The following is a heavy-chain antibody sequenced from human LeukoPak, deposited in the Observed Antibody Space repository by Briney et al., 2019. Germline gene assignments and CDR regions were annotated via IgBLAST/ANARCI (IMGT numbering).Heavy chain of an antibody. CDR1: GYTFTGYY. V-gene: IGHV1-2*02. Sequence: GAPVKVSCKASGYTFTGYYMHWVRQAPGQGLEWMGWINPNSGGTNYAQKFQGRVTMTRDTSISTAYMELSRLRSDDTAVYYCARGESRIAAAGNAHYWGQGTLVTVSS. CDR3: ARGESRIAAAGNAHY. CDR2: INPNSGGT. J-gene: IGHJ4*02. D-gene: IGHD6-13*01.